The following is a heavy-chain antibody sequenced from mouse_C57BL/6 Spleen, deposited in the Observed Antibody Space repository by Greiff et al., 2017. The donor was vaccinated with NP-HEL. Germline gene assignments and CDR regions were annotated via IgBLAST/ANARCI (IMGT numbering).Heavy chain of an antibody. Sequence: VKLVESGPELVKPGASVKISCKASGYAFSSSWMNWVKQRPGKGLEWIGRIYPGDGDTNYNGKFKGKATLTADKSSSTAYMQLSSLTSEDSAVYFCARSPYSNYWFAYWGQGTLVTVSA. D-gene: IGHD2-5*01. CDR1: GYAFSSSW. CDR2: IYPGDGDT. J-gene: IGHJ3*01. CDR3: ARSPYSNYWFAY. V-gene: IGHV1-82*01.